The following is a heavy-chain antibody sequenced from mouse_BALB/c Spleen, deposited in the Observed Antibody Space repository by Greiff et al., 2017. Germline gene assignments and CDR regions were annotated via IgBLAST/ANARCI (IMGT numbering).Heavy chain of an antibody. CDR2: ISYSGST. J-gene: IGHJ4*01. Sequence: EVQLQQSGPGLVKPSQSLSLTCTVTGYSITSDYAWYWIRQFPGNKLEWMGYISYSGSTSYNPSLTSRISITRDTSKNQFFLQLNAVTTEDTATYYCSRSRDYDWYAMDYWGQGTSVTVSS. CDR1: GYSITSDYA. V-gene: IGHV3-2*02. D-gene: IGHD2-4*01. CDR3: SRSRDYDWYAMDY.